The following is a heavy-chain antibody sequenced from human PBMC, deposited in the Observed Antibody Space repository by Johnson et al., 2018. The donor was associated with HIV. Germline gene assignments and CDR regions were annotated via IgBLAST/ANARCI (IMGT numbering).Heavy chain of an antibody. V-gene: IGHV3-30*02. CDR2: IRYDGTTK. J-gene: IGHJ3*02. CDR1: GFTFSSYG. D-gene: IGHD4-23*01. Sequence: QVQLVESGGGVVQPGRSLRLSCAASGFTFSSYGMHWVRQAPGKGLEWVAFIRYDGTTKYDADSVQGRFTISRDNSNNTLYLQMNSLRTEDTALYYCVKGRRWLPYGGAFDIWGQGTMVTVSS. CDR3: VKGRRWLPYGGAFDI.